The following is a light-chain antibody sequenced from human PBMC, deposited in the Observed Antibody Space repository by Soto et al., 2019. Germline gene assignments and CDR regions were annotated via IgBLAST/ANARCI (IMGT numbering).Light chain of an antibody. J-gene: IGKJ1*01. CDR3: QQYNNWPLT. Sequence: EIVMTQSPATLSVSPGERATLSCRASQSVSSNLAWYQQKPGQAHRLLIYGAYSRATGIQVRFSGSGSGTEFTLTISSLQSEDFAVYYCQQYNNWPLTFGQGTKVDI. V-gene: IGKV3-15*01. CDR1: QSVSSN. CDR2: GAY.